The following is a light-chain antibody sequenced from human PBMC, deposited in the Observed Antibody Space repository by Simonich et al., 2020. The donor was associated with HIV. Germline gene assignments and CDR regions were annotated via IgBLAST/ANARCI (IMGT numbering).Light chain of an antibody. CDR1: SSDVGGYNY. Sequence: QSALTQPASVSGSPGQSITISCTGTSSDVGGYNYASWYQQHPGKAPKLMISDVSKRPSGVSNRFSGSKSGNTASLTISGLQAEDEADYYCSSYTSSSTLVFGGGTKLTVL. J-gene: IGLJ3*02. CDR2: DVS. CDR3: SSYTSSSTLV. V-gene: IGLV2-14*01.